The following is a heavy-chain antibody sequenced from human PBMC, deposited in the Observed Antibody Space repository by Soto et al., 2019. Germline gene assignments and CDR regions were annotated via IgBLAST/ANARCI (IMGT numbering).Heavy chain of an antibody. D-gene: IGHD3-22*01. CDR1: GGTFSSYA. Sequence: SVKVSCKASGGTFSSYAISWVRQAPGQGLEWMGGIIPIFGTANYAQKFQGRVTITADESTSTAYMELSSLRSEDTAVYYCASSHSSGYLNWFDRWGQGTLVTVSS. V-gene: IGHV1-69*13. CDR3: ASSHSSGYLNWFDR. J-gene: IGHJ5*02. CDR2: IIPIFGTA.